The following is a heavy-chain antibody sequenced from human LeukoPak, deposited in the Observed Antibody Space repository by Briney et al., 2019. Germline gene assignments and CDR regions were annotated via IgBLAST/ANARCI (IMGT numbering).Heavy chain of an antibody. J-gene: IGHJ4*02. Sequence: QPGGSLRLSCAASGFTFSNYWMSWVRQAPGKGLEWVANIKQDGSERHYVDSVKGRFSISRDNAKKSLYLQMNSLRAEDTAVYYCAKSVQLWPGVFDYWGQGTLVTVSS. D-gene: IGHD5-18*01. CDR2: IKQDGSER. CDR1: GFTFSNYW. V-gene: IGHV3-7*03. CDR3: AKSVQLWPGVFDY.